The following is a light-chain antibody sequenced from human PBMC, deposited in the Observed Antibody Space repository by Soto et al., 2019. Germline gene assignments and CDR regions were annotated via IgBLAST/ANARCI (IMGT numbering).Light chain of an antibody. V-gene: IGKV3D-15*01. J-gene: IGKJ4*01. CDR2: GAS. CDR1: QSVSSN. Sequence: EIVMTQSPATLSVSPGERATLSCMASQSVSSNLAWYQQKPGQAPRLVIYGASTRATGIPTRFSGSGSGTEFTLTISSLQSEDFAVYYCQQYNNWPLTFGGGTKVEIK. CDR3: QQYNNWPLT.